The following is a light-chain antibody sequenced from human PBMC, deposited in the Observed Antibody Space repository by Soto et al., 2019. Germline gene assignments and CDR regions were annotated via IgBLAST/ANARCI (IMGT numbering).Light chain of an antibody. CDR1: QSVNNN. CDR2: DAS. J-gene: IGKJ2*01. V-gene: IGKV3-15*01. Sequence: EIILTQSPASLSVSPGERATLSCRASQSVNNNLAWYQQKRGQAPRLHIYDASTRATGIPGRFRGSGSGTEFTLTITSLQSEDFAVYFCQQYNNWPPDTFGQGTKLEIK. CDR3: QQYNNWPPDT.